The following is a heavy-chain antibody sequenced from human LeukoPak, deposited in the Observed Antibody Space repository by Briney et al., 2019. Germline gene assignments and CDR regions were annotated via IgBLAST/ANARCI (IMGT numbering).Heavy chain of an antibody. Sequence: SETLSLTCTASGGSISNNSYFWGWIRQPPGKGLGWIGSIYYSGSAYYNPSLKSRVTISVDTSKNQFSLKLTSVTASDTAVYYCARHQRDVVVVPAAIRVYNWFDPWGQGTLVTVSS. CDR3: ARHQRDVVVVPAAIRVYNWFDP. V-gene: IGHV4-39*01. CDR1: GGSISNNSYF. J-gene: IGHJ5*02. D-gene: IGHD2-2*02. CDR2: IYYSGSA.